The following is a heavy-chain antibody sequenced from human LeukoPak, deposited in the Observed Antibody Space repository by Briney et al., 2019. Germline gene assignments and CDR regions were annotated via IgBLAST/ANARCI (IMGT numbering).Heavy chain of an antibody. D-gene: IGHD3-3*01. CDR2: INAGNGNT. V-gene: IGHV1-3*01. CDR3: ARAVLRFFRFDP. J-gene: IGHJ5*02. Sequence: GASVKVSCKASGYTFTSYAMHWVRQAPGQRLEWMGWINAGNGNTKYSQKFQGRVTITRDTSASTAYMELSSLRSEDTAVYYCARAVLRFFRFDPWGQGTLVTVSS. CDR1: GYTFTSYA.